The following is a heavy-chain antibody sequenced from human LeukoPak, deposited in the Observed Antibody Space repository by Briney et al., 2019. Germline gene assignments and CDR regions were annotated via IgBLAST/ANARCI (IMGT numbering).Heavy chain of an antibody. Sequence: PGGSLRLSCAASGFTFSNYAMTWVRQAPGKGLEWVSLISGSGGNTYYADSVKGRFTISRDNSKSTLSLQMNSLGDEDTAIYYCAKDVRVGGGGMDVWGQGTPVTVSS. D-gene: IGHD1-26*01. V-gene: IGHV3-23*01. CDR2: ISGSGGNT. CDR3: AKDVRVGGGGMDV. J-gene: IGHJ6*02. CDR1: GFTFSNYA.